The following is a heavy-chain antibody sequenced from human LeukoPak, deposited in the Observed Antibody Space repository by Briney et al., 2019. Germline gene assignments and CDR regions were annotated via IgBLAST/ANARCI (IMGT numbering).Heavy chain of an antibody. CDR2: IYTSGST. V-gene: IGHV4-61*02. CDR1: GGSISSGGYY. Sequence: SETLSLTCTVSGGSISSGGYYWSWIRQPAGKGLEWIGRIYTSGSTNYNPSLKSRVTMSVDTSKNQFSLKLSSVTAADTAVYYCARDLPRIAARPNWFDPWGQGTLVTVSS. J-gene: IGHJ5*02. CDR3: ARDLPRIAARPNWFDP. D-gene: IGHD6-6*01.